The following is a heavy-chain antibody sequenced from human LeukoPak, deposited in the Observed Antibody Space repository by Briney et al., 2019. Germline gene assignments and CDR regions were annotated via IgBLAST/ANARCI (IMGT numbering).Heavy chain of an antibody. D-gene: IGHD3-22*01. CDR1: GFTFSSNA. J-gene: IGHJ4*02. CDR3: YYCARGGGGGYFYVLDS. V-gene: IGHV3-23*01. Sequence: PGGSLRLSCTPSGFTFSSNAMTWVRQAPGEGLEWVSSINDRGTNTFYADSVKGRFTISRDNSKNTLFLQMNSLRVEDTADTAAYYCARGGGGGYFYVLDSWGQGTLVTVSS. CDR2: INDRGTNT.